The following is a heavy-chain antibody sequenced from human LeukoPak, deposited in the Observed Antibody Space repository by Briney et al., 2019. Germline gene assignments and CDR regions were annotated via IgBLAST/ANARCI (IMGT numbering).Heavy chain of an antibody. CDR1: GGSISSYY. CDR2: IHFSGST. V-gene: IGHV4-59*01. J-gene: IGHJ4*03. D-gene: IGHD6-19*01. Sequence: SETLSLTCTVSGGSISSYYWSWIRQPPGKGLEWIGYIHFSGSTNYNPSLKSRVTVSDDKSKNQFSLKLSSVTAADTAVYYCARETEKQWQYWGQGTVVNVSS. CDR3: ARETEKQWQY.